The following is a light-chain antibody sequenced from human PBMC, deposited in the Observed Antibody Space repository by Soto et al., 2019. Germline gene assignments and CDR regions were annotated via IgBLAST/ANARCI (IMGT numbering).Light chain of an antibody. J-gene: IGKJ5*01. Sequence: EIVLTQSPGTLSLSPGERATLSYRASQSVSSSYLAWYQQKPGQAPRLLIYDASNRATGIPARFSGSGSGTDFTLTISSLEPEDFAVYYCQQRSNCLFGQGTRLEIK. CDR3: QQRSNCL. CDR1: QSVSSSY. V-gene: IGKV3D-20*02. CDR2: DAS.